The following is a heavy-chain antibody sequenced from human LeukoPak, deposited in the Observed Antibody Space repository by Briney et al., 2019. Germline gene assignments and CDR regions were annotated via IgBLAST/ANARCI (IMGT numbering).Heavy chain of an antibody. D-gene: IGHD5-24*01. CDR1: GGTFSSYA. V-gene: IGHV1-46*01. CDR2: INPSGGST. Sequence: ASVKVSCKASGGTFSSYAISWVRQAPGQGLEWMGIINPSGGSTSYAQKFQGRVTMTRDMSTSTVYMELSSLRSEDTAVYYCARDRDSHFDYWGQGTLVTVSS. CDR3: ARDRDSHFDY. J-gene: IGHJ4*02.